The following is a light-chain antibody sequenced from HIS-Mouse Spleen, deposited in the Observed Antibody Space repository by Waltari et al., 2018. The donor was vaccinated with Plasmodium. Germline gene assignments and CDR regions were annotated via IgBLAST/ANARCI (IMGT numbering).Light chain of an antibody. CDR1: SSDVGSSNL. CDR2: EGS. V-gene: IGLV2-23*01. Sequence: QSALTQPASVSGSPGQSITIPCTGTSSDVGSSNLVSWYQQQPGKAPKLLIYEGSKRPSGVSNRFSGSKSGNTASLTISGLQAEDEADYYCCSYAGSSTHVVFGGGTKLTVL. J-gene: IGLJ2*01. CDR3: CSYAGSSTHVV.